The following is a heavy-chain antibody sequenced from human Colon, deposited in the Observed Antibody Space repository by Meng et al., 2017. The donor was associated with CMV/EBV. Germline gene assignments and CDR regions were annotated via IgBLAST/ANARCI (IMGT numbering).Heavy chain of an antibody. CDR3: ARGKNYYDSSGYRKGLDY. J-gene: IGHJ4*02. CDR1: GYTFTDNY. V-gene: IGHV1-2*02. CDR2: INPNSGGT. Sequence: QVQLVQSGAEVKKPGASVKSSCKASGYTFTDNYMHWVRQAPGQGLEWMGWINPNSGGTNYAQKFQGRVTMTRDTSISTAYMELSRLRSDDTAVYYCARGKNYYDSSGYRKGLDYWGQGTLVTVSS. D-gene: IGHD3-22*01.